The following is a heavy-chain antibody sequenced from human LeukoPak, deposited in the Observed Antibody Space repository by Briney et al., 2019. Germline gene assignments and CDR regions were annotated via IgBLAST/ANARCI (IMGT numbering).Heavy chain of an antibody. J-gene: IGHJ3*02. CDR2: MNPNSGNT. Sequence: ASVKVSCKASGYTFTSYDINWVRQATGQGLEWMGWMNPNSGNTGYAQKFQGRVTITRNTSISTAYMELSSLRSEDTAVYYCATLTPYDAFDIWGQGTMVTVSS. V-gene: IGHV1-8*03. CDR1: GYTFTSYD. D-gene: IGHD3-9*01. CDR3: ATLTPYDAFDI.